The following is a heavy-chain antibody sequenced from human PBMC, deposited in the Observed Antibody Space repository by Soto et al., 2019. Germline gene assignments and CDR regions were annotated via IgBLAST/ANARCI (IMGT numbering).Heavy chain of an antibody. D-gene: IGHD5-12*01. CDR2: ISSSSIYI. CDR3: ARSRDGYNYYYYYGMDV. V-gene: IGHV3-21*01. Sequence: GGSLRLSCAASGFTFSSYSMNWVRQAPGKGLEWVSSISSSSIYIYYADSVKGRFTISRDNAKNSLYLQMNSLRAEDTAVYYCARSRDGYNYYYYYGMDVWGQGTTVTVSS. CDR1: GFTFSSYS. J-gene: IGHJ6*02.